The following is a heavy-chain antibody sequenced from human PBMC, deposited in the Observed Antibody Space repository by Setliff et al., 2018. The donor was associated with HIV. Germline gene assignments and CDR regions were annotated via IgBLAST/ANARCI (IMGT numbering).Heavy chain of an antibody. CDR2: INWNGAIT. CDR3: ARYLRDLHLSLFHYYMDV. CDR1: GFTFDDFG. J-gene: IGHJ6*03. V-gene: IGHV3-20*04. Sequence: GGSLRLSCAASGFTFDDFGMTWVRQRPGKGLEWVSGINWNGAITDYADSVKGRFTISRDNAKTSLHLQMNSLRAENTAVYYCARYLRDLHLSLFHYYMDVWGKETTVTVSS. D-gene: IGHD2-21*02.